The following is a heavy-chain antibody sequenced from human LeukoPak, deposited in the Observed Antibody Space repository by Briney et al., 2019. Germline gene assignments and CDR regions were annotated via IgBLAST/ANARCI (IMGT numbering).Heavy chain of an antibody. CDR3: ARGRGGPPFDY. CDR1: GFNFRAYG. J-gene: IGHJ4*02. CDR2: ISADGGTT. D-gene: IGHD3-10*01. V-gene: IGHV3-64*01. Sequence: GGSLRLSCAASGFNFRAYGMHWVRQAPGQGLEYVTAISADGGTTWHSNSVNGRFTISRDTSKITLYLQMGRLKTEDTALYYCARGRGGPPFDYWGQGILVTVSS.